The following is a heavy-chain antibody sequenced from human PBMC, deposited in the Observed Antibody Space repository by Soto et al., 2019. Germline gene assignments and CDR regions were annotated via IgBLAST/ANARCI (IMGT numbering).Heavy chain of an antibody. CDR3: ARDGYSYGYYYFDY. CDR1: GCTFSSYA. V-gene: IGHV1-69*13. Sequence: GASLKVSCKASGCTFSSYAISWVRQAPGQGLEWMGGIIPIFGTANYAQKFQGRVTITADESTSTAYMELSSLRSEDTAVYYCARDGYSYGYYYFDYWGQGTLVTVSS. CDR2: IIPIFGTA. J-gene: IGHJ4*02. D-gene: IGHD5-18*01.